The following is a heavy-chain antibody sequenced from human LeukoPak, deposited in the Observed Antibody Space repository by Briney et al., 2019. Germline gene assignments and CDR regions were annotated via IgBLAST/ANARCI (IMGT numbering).Heavy chain of an antibody. D-gene: IGHD3-3*01. Sequence: SVKVSCKASGGTFSSYAISWVRQAPGQGPEWMGGIIPIFGTANYAQKFQGRVTITADESTSTAYMELSSLRSEDTAVYYCARGGVPHYDFWSGYYFDYWGQGTLVTVSS. J-gene: IGHJ4*02. CDR3: ARGGVPHYDFWSGYYFDY. CDR1: GGTFSSYA. V-gene: IGHV1-69*01. CDR2: IIPIFGTA.